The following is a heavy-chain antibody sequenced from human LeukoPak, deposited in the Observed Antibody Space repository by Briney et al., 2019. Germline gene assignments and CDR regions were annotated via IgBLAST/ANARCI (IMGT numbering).Heavy chain of an antibody. CDR2: VKQDGSEK. J-gene: IGHJ5*01. D-gene: IGHD2-21*01. V-gene: IGHV3-7*01. CDR1: GFTFSSYW. Sequence: GGSLRLSCAASGFTFSSYWMNWLRQAPGKGLEWVANVKQDGSEKYYVDSVRGRFTISRDNAKNSLYLQMNSLRAEDTAVYYCAKEGDYPILTYDSWGQGALVTVSS. CDR3: AKEGDYPILTYDS.